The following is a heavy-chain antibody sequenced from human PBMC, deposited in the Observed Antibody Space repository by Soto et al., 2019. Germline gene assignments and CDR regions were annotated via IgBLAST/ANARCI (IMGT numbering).Heavy chain of an antibody. CDR2: TYYSGST. CDR3: ARGEYSGYDFDY. J-gene: IGHJ4*02. Sequence: SETLSLTCTVSCGSISSSSYYWGWIRQPPGKGLEWIGSTYYSGSTYYNPSLKSRVTISVDTSKNQFSLKLSSVTAADTAVYYCARGEYSGYDFDYWGQGTLVTVSS. CDR1: CGSISSSSYY. D-gene: IGHD5-12*01. V-gene: IGHV4-39*01.